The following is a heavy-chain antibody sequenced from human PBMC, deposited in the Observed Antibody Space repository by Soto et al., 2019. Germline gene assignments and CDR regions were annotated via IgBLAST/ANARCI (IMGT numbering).Heavy chain of an antibody. D-gene: IGHD1-1*01. CDR3: AREMMEADHCDE. CDR2: VHYSGNT. V-gene: IGHV4-30-4*01. CDR1: GGSIRSGDYY. Sequence: PSEPLSLTCTVSGGSIRSGDYYWSWIRQTPERGLEWCGYVHYSGNTFYNPSLKSRATISLDTSRNQFSLNLSSVTAADSAVYDGAREMMEADHCDEWGQGDLV. J-gene: IGHJ4*02.